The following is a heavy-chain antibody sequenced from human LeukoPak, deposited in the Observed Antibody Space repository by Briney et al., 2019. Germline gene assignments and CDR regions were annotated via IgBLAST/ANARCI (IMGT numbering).Heavy chain of an antibody. CDR3: AREGTTVTHFDY. CDR2: IYSSGST. V-gene: IGHV4-4*02. J-gene: IGHJ4*02. Sequence: SGTLSLTCAVAGGSITSSNWWSWVRQPPGKGLEWIGYIYSSGSTNYNPSLKSRVTISIDTSKNQFSLKLSSVTAADTAVYYCAREGTTVTHFDYWGQGTLVTVSS. CDR1: GGSITSSNW. D-gene: IGHD4-11*01.